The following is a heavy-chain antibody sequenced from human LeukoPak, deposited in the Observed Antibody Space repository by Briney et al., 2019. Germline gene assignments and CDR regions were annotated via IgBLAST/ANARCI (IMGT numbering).Heavy chain of an antibody. CDR3: AKVGSYDSSGYYYDAFDI. CDR1: GFTFSSYA. J-gene: IGHJ3*02. CDR2: ISGSGGST. V-gene: IGHV3-23*01. Sequence: GGSLRLSCAASGFTFSSYAMSWVRQAPGKGLEWVSAISGSGGSTYYADSVKGRFTISRDNSKNTLYLQMNSLRAEDTAVYYCAKVGSYDSSGYYYDAFDIWGQGTMVTVSS. D-gene: IGHD3-22*01.